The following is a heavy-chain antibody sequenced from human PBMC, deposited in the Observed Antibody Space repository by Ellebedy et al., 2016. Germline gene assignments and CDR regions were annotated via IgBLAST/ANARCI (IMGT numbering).Heavy chain of an antibody. J-gene: IGHJ6*03. CDR2: IYPGDSDT. D-gene: IGHD2-2*01. CDR3: ARGRVPAASPSWGLYYYYYYMDV. V-gene: IGHV5-51*01. Sequence: GESLKISXKGSGYSFTSYWIGWVRQMPGKGLEWMGIIYPGDSDTRYSPSFQGQVTISADKSISTAYLQWSSLKASDTAMYYCARGRVPAASPSWGLYYYYYYMDVWGKGTTVTVSS. CDR1: GYSFTSYW.